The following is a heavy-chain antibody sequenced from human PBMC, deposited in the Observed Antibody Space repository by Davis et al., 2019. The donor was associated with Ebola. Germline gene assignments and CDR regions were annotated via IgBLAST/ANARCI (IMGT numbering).Heavy chain of an antibody. J-gene: IGHJ4*02. CDR3: ARDSDDYSFDY. CDR1: GFIFSDYY. D-gene: IGHD4-11*01. CDR2: ISGSGGST. V-gene: IGHV3-11*04. Sequence: GESLKISCAASGFIFSDYYMSWVRQAPGKGLEWVSAISGSGGSTYYADSVKGRFTISRDNAKNSLYLQMNSLRAEDTAVYYCARDSDDYSFDYWGQGTLVTVSS.